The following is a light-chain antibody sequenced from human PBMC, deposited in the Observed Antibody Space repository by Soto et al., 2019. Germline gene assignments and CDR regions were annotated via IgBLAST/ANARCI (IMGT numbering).Light chain of an antibody. CDR3: QQYGSSIQT. V-gene: IGKV3-20*01. Sequence: GDTVTVTCRASQSFSGWLAWYQQRPGQPPNLLIFGASHRAPDIPDRFSGSGSGTDFTLTISRLEPEDFAVYYCQQYGSSIQTFGQGTKVDIK. J-gene: IGKJ1*01. CDR2: GAS. CDR1: QSFSGW.